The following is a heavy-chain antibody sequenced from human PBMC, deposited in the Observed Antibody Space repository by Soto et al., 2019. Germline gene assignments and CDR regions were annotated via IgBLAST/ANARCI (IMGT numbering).Heavy chain of an antibody. CDR1: GGSVSSGSYY. J-gene: IGHJ4*02. Sequence: QVQLQESGPGLVKPSETLSLTCTVSGGSVSSGSYYWSWIRQPPGKGLEWIGYIYYSGSTNYNPSLKSRVTISVDTSKNQFSLKLSSVTAADTAVYYCARAVDSSGYVGEITTYYFDYWGQGTLVTVSS. CDR3: ARAVDSSGYVGEITTYYFDY. V-gene: IGHV4-61*01. CDR2: IYYSGST. D-gene: IGHD3-22*01.